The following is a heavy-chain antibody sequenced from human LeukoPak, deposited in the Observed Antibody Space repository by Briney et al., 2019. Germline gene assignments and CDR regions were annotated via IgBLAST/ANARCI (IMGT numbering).Heavy chain of an antibody. Sequence: PSETLSLTCAVYGGSFSGYYWSWIRQPPGKGLEWMGEINHSGSTNYNPSLKSRVTISVDTSKNQFSHKLSSVTAADTAVYYCARGRWALLWFGEIPPSFDYWGQGTLVTVSS. V-gene: IGHV4-34*01. J-gene: IGHJ4*02. CDR1: GGSFSGYY. CDR2: INHSGST. CDR3: ARGRWALLWFGEIPPSFDY. D-gene: IGHD3-10*01.